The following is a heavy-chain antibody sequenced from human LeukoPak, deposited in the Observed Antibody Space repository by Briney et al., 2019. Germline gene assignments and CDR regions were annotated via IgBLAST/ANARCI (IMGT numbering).Heavy chain of an antibody. CDR3: SRAYSTGWLGINDY. D-gene: IGHD6-19*01. Sequence: GRSLRLSCTAGGFTFSDYAVTWVRQAPGKGLEWVGFIRNKANGGTADYAASVRGRFTISRDDSRTIAYLQMNSLKTEDTAVYYCSRAYSTGWLGINDYWGQGVLVTVSS. CDR2: IRNKANGGTA. J-gene: IGHJ4*02. CDR1: GFTFSDYA. V-gene: IGHV3-49*04.